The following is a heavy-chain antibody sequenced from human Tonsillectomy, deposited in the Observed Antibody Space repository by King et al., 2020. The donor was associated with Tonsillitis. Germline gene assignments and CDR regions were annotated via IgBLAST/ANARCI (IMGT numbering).Heavy chain of an antibody. D-gene: IGHD2-2*01. Sequence: PLQESGPGLVKPSQTLSLTCTVSGGSISSGGFYWSWIRQHPGKGLEWIGYIFYSGTTYYNPSLRSRVAISQDTSKNQFSLRFSSLTAADTAVYYCARSTADLNDAFDIWGHGTMVTVSS. V-gene: IGHV4-31*03. J-gene: IGHJ3*02. CDR1: GGSISSGGFY. CDR2: IFYSGTT. CDR3: ARSTADLNDAFDI.